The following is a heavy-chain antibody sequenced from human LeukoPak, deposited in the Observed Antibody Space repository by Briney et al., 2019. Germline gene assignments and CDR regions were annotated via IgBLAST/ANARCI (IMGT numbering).Heavy chain of an antibody. V-gene: IGHV3-33*01. CDR3: AGGRYCSGGNCYLDI. CDR1: GFTFSSYG. Sequence: PGRSLRLSCAASGFTFSSYGMYWVRQAPGKGLEWVAVIWYDGSSRDYADSVKGRFTISRDDSKNTLCLQMNSLRAEDTAVYYCAGGRYCSGGNCYLDIWGQGTMVTVSS. D-gene: IGHD2-15*01. J-gene: IGHJ3*02. CDR2: IWYDGSSR.